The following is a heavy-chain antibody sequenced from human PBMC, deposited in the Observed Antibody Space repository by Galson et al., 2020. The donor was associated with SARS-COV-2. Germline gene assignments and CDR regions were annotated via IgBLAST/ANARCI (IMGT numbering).Heavy chain of an antibody. CDR2: ISGTDTST. J-gene: IGHJ4*02. Sequence: GGSLRLSCAASGFTFSHYAMAWVRLAPGKGLEWVPTISGTDTSTYYTDSVKGRFTTSRDNSKNPLYRQMNSRRAEDTAIYFCARDSPGYYDFLSGYQKHPYFDFWGQGTLLIVSS. V-gene: IGHV3-23*01. CDR1: GFTFSHYA. D-gene: IGHD3-3*01. CDR3: ARDSPGYYDFLSGYQKHPYFDF.